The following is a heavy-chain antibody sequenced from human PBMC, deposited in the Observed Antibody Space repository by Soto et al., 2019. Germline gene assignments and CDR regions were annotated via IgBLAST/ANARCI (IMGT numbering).Heavy chain of an antibody. Sequence: ASVKVSCKASGYTFTKYDISWVRQAPGQGLEWLGLISPNSGRPSYAQKFEGRVTMTTGTSTTTAYLELRSLRSDDTAVYYCVRQYYDFWTDYPDFDYWGQGTLVTVSS. V-gene: IGHV1-18*04. CDR3: VRQYYDFWTDYPDFDY. J-gene: IGHJ4*02. D-gene: IGHD3-3*01. CDR1: GYTFTKYD. CDR2: ISPNSGRP.